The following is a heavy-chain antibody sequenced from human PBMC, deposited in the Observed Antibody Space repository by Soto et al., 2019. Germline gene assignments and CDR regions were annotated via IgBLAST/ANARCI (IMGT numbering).Heavy chain of an antibody. Sequence: QAQLVESGGGVVQPGRSLRLSCAASGFSFSNYGMHWVRQAPGKGLEWVALIWLDGSNENYADFVKGRVTISRDNFKNTLYLQMNSLSAEDTAVYYCARPRTTVVTPLDAFDIWGQGTMVTVSS. CDR3: ARPRTTVVTPLDAFDI. CDR1: GFSFSNYG. CDR2: IWLDGSNE. V-gene: IGHV3-33*01. J-gene: IGHJ3*02. D-gene: IGHD4-17*01.